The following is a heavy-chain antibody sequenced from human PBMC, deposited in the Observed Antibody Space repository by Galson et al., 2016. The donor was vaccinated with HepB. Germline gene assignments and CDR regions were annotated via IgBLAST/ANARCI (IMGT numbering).Heavy chain of an antibody. CDR1: GFTVSSSY. Sequence: SLRLSCAASGFTVSSSYMSWARQAPGKGLEWISYISTSSSTIYYADSVKGRFTISRDNAKNTLYLQMNSLRAEDTAVYYCARGGNRPIDYWGQGTLVTVSS. V-gene: IGHV3-48*04. CDR2: ISTSSSTI. D-gene: IGHD1-14*01. J-gene: IGHJ4*02. CDR3: ARGGNRPIDY.